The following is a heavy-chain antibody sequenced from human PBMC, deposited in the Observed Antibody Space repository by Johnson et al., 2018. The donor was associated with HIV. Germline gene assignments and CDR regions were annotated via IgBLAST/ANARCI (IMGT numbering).Heavy chain of an antibody. CDR2: ISYDGSNK. Sequence: QVQLVESGGGVVRPGGSLRLSCAASGFTFSSYAMHWVRQAPGKGLEWVAVISYDGSNKYYADSVKGRFTISRDNSKNTLYLQMNSLRAEDTAVYYCARVATHAFDIWGQGTMVTVSS. CDR3: ARVATHAFDI. CDR1: GFTFSSYA. D-gene: IGHD1-26*01. J-gene: IGHJ3*02. V-gene: IGHV3-30*04.